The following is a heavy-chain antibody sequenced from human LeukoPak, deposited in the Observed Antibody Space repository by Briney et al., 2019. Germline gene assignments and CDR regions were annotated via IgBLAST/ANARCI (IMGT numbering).Heavy chain of an antibody. CDR2: IKSKSDGGTT. CDR1: GLTFTNAW. CDR3: TTDDYSD. J-gene: IGHJ4*02. V-gene: IGHV3-15*01. D-gene: IGHD4-11*01. Sequence: GWSLRLSRAASGLTFTNAWMSWVRQAPGKGLECVGRIKSKSDGGTTDYAAPVKGRFTISRDDSENMLYLQMNSLKTEDTALYYCTTDDYSDWGQGTLVTVSS.